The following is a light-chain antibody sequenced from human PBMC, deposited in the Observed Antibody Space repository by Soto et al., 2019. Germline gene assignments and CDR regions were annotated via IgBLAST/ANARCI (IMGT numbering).Light chain of an antibody. V-gene: IGLV1-51*01. J-gene: IGLJ2*01. Sequence: QSVLTQPPSVSAAPGQKVTISCSGSSYNIGINYVSWYQQLPGTAPKLLIYDNNKRPSGIPDRFSGSKSGTSATLGITGLQTGDEADYYCGTWDSSLSAVVFGGGTKVTVL. CDR3: GTWDSSLSAVV. CDR1: SYNIGINY. CDR2: DNN.